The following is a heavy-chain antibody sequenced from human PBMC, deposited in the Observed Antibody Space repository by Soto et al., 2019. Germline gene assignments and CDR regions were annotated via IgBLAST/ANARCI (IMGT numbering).Heavy chain of an antibody. V-gene: IGHV1-46*01. J-gene: IGHJ5*02. Sequence: ASVKVSCKASGYTFTSYYMHWVRQAPGQGLEWMGIINPSGGSTSYAQKFQGRVTMTRDTSTSTVYMELSILRSEDTAVYYCARDAYSSGWYKSGFDPWGQGTLVTVS. D-gene: IGHD6-19*01. CDR3: ARDAYSSGWYKSGFDP. CDR2: INPSGGST. CDR1: GYTFTSYY.